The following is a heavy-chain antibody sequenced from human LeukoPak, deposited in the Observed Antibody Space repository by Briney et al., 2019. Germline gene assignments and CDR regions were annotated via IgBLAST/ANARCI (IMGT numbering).Heavy chain of an antibody. J-gene: IGHJ3*02. CDR2: ISGSGGST. Sequence: PGGSLRLSCAASGFTFSSYAMSWVRQAPGKGLEWVSAISGSGGSTYYADSVKGRFTISRDNSKNTLYLQMNSLRAEDTAVYYCAKAPCLYGSYGHAFDIWGQGTIVTVSS. D-gene: IGHD1-26*01. CDR1: GFTFSSYA. CDR3: AKAPCLYGSYGHAFDI. V-gene: IGHV3-23*01.